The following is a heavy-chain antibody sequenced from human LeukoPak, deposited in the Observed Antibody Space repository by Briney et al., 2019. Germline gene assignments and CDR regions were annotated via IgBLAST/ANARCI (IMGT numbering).Heavy chain of an antibody. D-gene: IGHD3-9*01. CDR1: GYTFTDHY. J-gene: IGHJ4*02. Sequence: ASVKVSCKASGYTFTDHYIHWVRQAPGQGLERLGWINPNSGGSNYAQKFQGRVTMTRDTSINSTFMDLSSLTSDDTAVYYCARGHDNTGYNYFDYWGRGTLVFVSS. V-gene: IGHV1-2*02. CDR2: INPNSGGS. CDR3: ARGHDNTGYNYFDY.